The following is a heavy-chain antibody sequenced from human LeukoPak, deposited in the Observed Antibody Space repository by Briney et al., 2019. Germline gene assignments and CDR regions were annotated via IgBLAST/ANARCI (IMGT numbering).Heavy chain of an antibody. CDR2: ISGSGGST. J-gene: IGHJ3*02. Sequence: GGSLRLSCAASGFTFSSYAMSWVRQAPGKGLEWVSAISGSGGSTYYADSVKGRFTISRDNSKNTLYLQMNSLRAEDTAVYYWAKDLGGGSGGYCDAFDIWGQGTMVTVSS. CDR3: AKDLGGGSGGYCDAFDI. V-gene: IGHV3-23*01. CDR1: GFTFSSYA. D-gene: IGHD3-10*01.